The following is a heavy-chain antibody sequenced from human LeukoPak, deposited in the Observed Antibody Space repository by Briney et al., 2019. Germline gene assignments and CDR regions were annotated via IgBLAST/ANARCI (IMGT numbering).Heavy chain of an antibody. J-gene: IGHJ4*02. D-gene: IGHD5-24*01. Sequence: GGSLRLSCAASGSTFNIYSMNWVRQAPGKGLEWVSSISGTSNYIYYADSVKGRFTISRDNARDSLFLQMNSLRAEDTALYFCARGGARRDGFNYFDYWGQGALVTVSS. CDR2: ISGTSNYI. V-gene: IGHV3-21*01. CDR3: ARGGARRDGFNYFDY. CDR1: GSTFNIYS.